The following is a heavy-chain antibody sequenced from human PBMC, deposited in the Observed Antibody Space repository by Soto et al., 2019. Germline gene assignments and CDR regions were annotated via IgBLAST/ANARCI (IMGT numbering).Heavy chain of an antibody. D-gene: IGHD6-13*01. CDR2: IYPGDSDT. V-gene: IGHV5-51*01. J-gene: IGHJ6*02. CDR1: GYSFTSYW. CDR3: ARHHGSPGSYFGMDV. Sequence: RGESLKISCHGSGYSFTSYWINWVRQMPGKGLEWMGIIYPGDSDTRYSPSFQGQVTISADKSINTAYLQWRSLKASDTAVYYCARHHGSPGSYFGMDVWGQGTTVTVSS.